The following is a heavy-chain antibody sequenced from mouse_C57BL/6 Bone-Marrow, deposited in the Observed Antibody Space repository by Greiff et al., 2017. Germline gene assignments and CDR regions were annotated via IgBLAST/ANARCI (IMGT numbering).Heavy chain of an antibody. CDR1: GYTFTSYW. D-gene: IGHD3-2*02. CDR3: AREGAQAPYYFDY. V-gene: IGHV1-69*01. CDR2: IDPSDSYT. Sequence: VQLQQPGAELVTPGASVKLSCKASGYTFTSYWMHWVKQRPGQGLEWIGEIDPSDSYTNYNQKFKGKSTLTVDKSSSTAYMQLSSLTSEDSAVYYCAREGAQAPYYFDYWGQGTTLTVSS. J-gene: IGHJ2*01.